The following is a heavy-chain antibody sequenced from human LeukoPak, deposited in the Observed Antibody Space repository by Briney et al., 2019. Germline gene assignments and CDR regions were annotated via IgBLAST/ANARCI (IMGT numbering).Heavy chain of an antibody. CDR1: GGSISSRSYF. Sequence: SETLSLTCTVSGGSISSRSYFWGWIRQPPGKGLEWIGSIHYSGSTFYNPSLKSRVTISVDTSKNQFSLKLSSVTAADTAVYYCARDNYYGSGGGREDAFDIWGQGTMVTVSS. V-gene: IGHV4-39*07. CDR2: IHYSGST. CDR3: ARDNYYGSGGGREDAFDI. J-gene: IGHJ3*02. D-gene: IGHD3-10*01.